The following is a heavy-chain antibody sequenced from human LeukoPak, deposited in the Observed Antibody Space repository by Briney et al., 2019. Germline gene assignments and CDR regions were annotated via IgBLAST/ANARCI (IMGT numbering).Heavy chain of an antibody. D-gene: IGHD3-3*01. V-gene: IGHV3-33*01. J-gene: IGHJ4*02. Sequence: PGGSLRLSCAASGFTFSTYGMHWVRQAPGKGLEWVTVIWYDGSNKYYADSVKGRFTISRDNSKNTLSLEMNSLRAEDTAVYYCARDRGARFLDYWGQGTLDTVSS. CDR1: GFTFSTYG. CDR3: ARDRGARFLDY. CDR2: IWYDGSNK.